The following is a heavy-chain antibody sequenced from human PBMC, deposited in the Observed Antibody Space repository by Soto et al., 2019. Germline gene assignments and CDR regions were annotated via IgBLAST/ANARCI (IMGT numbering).Heavy chain of an antibody. CDR1: VNRFPDPH. J-gene: IGHJ6*02. CDR3: ARDRGYKPFRPYEGTSVMDG. Sequence: ASPSGSSEGAVNRFPDPHRGWVRQATRQGLEWMGIIKPSGGSTSYAQKFQGRVTMTRDTSTSTVYMELSSLRSEDTAVYYCARDRGYKPFRPYEGTSVMDGRGQLNTVPVSS. CDR2: IKPSGGST. V-gene: IGHV1-46*01. D-gene: IGHD5-18*01.